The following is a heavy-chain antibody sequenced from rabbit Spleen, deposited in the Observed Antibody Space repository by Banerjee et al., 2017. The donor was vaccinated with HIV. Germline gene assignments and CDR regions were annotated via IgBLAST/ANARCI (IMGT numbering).Heavy chain of an antibody. V-gene: IGHV1S7*01. Sequence: QLKESGGGLVQPGGSLKLSCKASGFTLSSYYMNWVRQAPGKGLEWIGYIDPFFGTTYYASWVNGRFTISSHNAQNTLFLQLNSLTVADTATYFCVREVAAKFSLWGQGTLVTVS. J-gene: IGHJ4*01. D-gene: IGHD4-1*01. CDR3: VREVAAKFSL. CDR2: IDPFFGTT. CDR1: GFTLSSYY.